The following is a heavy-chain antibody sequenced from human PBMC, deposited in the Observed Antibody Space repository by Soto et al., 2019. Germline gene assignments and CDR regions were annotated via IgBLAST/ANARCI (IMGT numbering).Heavy chain of an antibody. J-gene: IGHJ3*02. V-gene: IGHV3-33*01. CDR1: GFTFSSYG. CDR3: ARDTPDAFDI. CDR2: IWYDGSDI. Sequence: GGSLRLSCAASGFTFSSYGMHWVRQAPGKGLEWVAVIWYDGSDIYYADSVKGRFTISRDNSKNTLYLQMNSLRAEDTAVYYCARDTPDAFDIWGQGTMVTVSS. D-gene: IGHD2-15*01.